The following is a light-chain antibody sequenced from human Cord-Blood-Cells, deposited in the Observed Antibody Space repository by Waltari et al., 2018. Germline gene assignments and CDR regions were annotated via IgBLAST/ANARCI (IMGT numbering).Light chain of an antibody. CDR2: YDS. CDR1: HTGSKS. V-gene: IGLV3-21*04. Sequence: SYVLTQPPSVSVAPGKTARITCGGNHTGSKSVHWYQQKPGHAPVLVIYYDSDRPSGIPERFSGSNSGNTATLTISRVEAGDEADYYCQVWDSSSDHPVFGGGTKLTVL. J-gene: IGLJ2*01. CDR3: QVWDSSSDHPV.